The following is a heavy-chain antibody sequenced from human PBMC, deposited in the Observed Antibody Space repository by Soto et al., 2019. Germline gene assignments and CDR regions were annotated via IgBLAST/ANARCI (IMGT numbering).Heavy chain of an antibody. CDR1: GGSFSGYY. J-gene: IGHJ4*02. CDR3: AGGKYSSSWPFDY. CDR2: INHSGST. D-gene: IGHD6-13*01. V-gene: IGHV4-34*01. Sequence: PSETLSLTCAVYGGSFSGYYWSWIRQPPGKGLEWIGEINHSGSTNYNPSLKSRVTISVDTSKNQFSLKLNSVTAADTAVYYCAGGKYSSSWPFDYWGQGTLVTVSS.